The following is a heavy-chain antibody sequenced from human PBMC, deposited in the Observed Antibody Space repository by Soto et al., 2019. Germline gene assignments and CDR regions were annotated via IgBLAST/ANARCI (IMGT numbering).Heavy chain of an antibody. CDR1: GGSVSSGSYY. Sequence: SETLSLTCTVSGGSVSSGSYYWSWIRQPPGKGLEWIGYIYYSGSTNYNPSLKSRVTISVDTSKNQFSLKLSSVTAADTAVYYCARGLLSSGWFDPWGQGTLVTVSS. CDR3: ARGLLSSGWFDP. J-gene: IGHJ5*02. CDR2: IYYSGST. V-gene: IGHV4-61*01. D-gene: IGHD6-19*01.